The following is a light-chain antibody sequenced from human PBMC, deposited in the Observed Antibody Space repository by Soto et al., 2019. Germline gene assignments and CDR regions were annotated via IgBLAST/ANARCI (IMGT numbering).Light chain of an antibody. CDR3: SSYAGNNNPYV. V-gene: IGLV2-8*01. CDR1: SSDVGGYNY. J-gene: IGLJ1*01. CDR2: EVS. Sequence: QSALTQPPSASGSPGQSVTISCTGTSSDVGGYNYVSWYQQHPGKAPKLMIYEVSKRPSGVPDRFSGSKSGNTASLTVSGLQAEDEADYYCSSYAGNNNPYVFGTGTKVTV.